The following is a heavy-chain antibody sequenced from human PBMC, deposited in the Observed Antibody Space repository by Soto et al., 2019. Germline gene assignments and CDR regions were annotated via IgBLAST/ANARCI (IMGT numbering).Heavy chain of an antibody. CDR2: INAGNGNT. Sequence: VNVSCSASAYPRSGYDMHWVRQAPGQRLEWMGWINAGNGNTKYSQKFEGRVTLTTDTSANTVYMELSSLRFEDTALYYCARDQQFRNWFDSWGQGTLVTVSS. J-gene: IGHJ5*01. CDR1: AYPRSGYD. V-gene: IGHV1-3*01. D-gene: IGHD6-13*01. CDR3: ARDQQFRNWFDS.